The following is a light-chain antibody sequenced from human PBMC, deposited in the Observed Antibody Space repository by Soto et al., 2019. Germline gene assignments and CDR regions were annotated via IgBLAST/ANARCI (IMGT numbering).Light chain of an antibody. Sequence: QSALTQPASVSGSPGQSITISCTGTSSDVGAYNSVSWYQQYPGKAPKLMIYEVSNRPSGVSDRFSASKSGNTASLTISGLQPEDEADCYCASYTARKTLFGGGTKLTVL. V-gene: IGLV2-14*01. CDR3: ASYTARKTL. CDR1: SSDVGAYNS. J-gene: IGLJ2*01. CDR2: EVS.